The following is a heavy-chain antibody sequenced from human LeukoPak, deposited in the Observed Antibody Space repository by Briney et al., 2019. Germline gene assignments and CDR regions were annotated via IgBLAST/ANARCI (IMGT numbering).Heavy chain of an antibody. J-gene: IGHJ5*02. CDR3: ARDRGGGRNWFDP. CDR2: ISSSGGST. CDR1: GFTFSSDA. D-gene: IGHD3-10*01. V-gene: IGHV3-23*01. Sequence: GGSLRLSCAASGFTFSSDAMRWVRQAPGKGLEWVSAISSSGGSTYYADSVKGRFTISRDNSKNTLYLQMNSLRAEDTAVYYCARDRGGGRNWFDPWGQGTLVTVSS.